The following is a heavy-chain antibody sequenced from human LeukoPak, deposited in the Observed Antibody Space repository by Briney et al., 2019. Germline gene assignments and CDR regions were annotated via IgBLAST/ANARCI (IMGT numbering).Heavy chain of an antibody. CDR3: ARQAGIVNGFDM. CDR1: GGSISRDY. Sequence: PSETLSLTCTVSGGSISRDYWSWIRQPPGKRLEWLGYSYSSGSTKYNPSLKSRVTISVDTSKNQFSLKMTSVTAADTAVYYCARQAGIVNGFDMWGRGTMVTVSS. CDR2: SYSSGST. J-gene: IGHJ3*02. D-gene: IGHD1-26*01. V-gene: IGHV4-59*08.